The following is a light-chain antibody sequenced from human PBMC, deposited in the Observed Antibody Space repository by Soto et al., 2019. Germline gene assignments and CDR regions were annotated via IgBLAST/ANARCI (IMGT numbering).Light chain of an antibody. CDR1: SSNIGAGYD. Sequence: QSVLTQPPSVSGAPGQTVTISCTGSSSNIGAGYDVHWYKQHPGTAPKLLIYGNSNRPSGVPDRFSGSKSGTSASLAITGLHADEAADYYSPYFDSSLSGSVFGRGTKLTVL. CDR3: PYFDSSLSGSV. J-gene: IGLJ2*01. V-gene: IGLV1-40*01. CDR2: GNS.